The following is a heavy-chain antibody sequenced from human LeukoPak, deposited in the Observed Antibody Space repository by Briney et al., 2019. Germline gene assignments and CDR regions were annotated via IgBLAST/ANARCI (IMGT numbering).Heavy chain of an antibody. CDR1: GGTFSSYA. CDR3: GRGVINLHYYYYYYMDV. D-gene: IGHD2/OR15-2a*01. Sequence: GASVKVSCKASGGTFSSYAISWVRQAPGQGLEWMGGIIPIFGTANYAQKFQGRVTITTDESTSTAYMELSSLRSEDTAVYYCGRGVINLHYYYYYYMDVWGKGTTVTVSS. CDR2: IIPIFGTA. J-gene: IGHJ6*03. V-gene: IGHV1-69*05.